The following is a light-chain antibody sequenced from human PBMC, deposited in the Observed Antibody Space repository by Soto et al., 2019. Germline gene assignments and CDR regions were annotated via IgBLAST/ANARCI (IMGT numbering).Light chain of an antibody. V-gene: IGLV2-14*01. CDR1: SSDVGGYNY. CDR3: SSYTSSSTLVV. CDR2: YVS. Sequence: QSALTQPASVSGSPGQSITISCTGTSSDVGGYNYVSWYQQHPGKAPKLMIYYVSNRPSGVSNRFSGSKSGNTASLTISGPQAEDEADYYCSSYTSSSTLVVFGGGTKVTVL. J-gene: IGLJ2*01.